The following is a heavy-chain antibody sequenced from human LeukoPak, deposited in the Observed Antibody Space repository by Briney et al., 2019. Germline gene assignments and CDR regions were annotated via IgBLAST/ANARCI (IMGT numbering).Heavy chain of an antibody. D-gene: IGHD3-10*01. J-gene: IGHJ5*02. V-gene: IGHV4-4*07. Sequence: SETLSLTCTVSGGSISSYYWSWIQQPAGKGLEWIGRIYTSGSTNYNPSLKSRVTMSVDTSKNQFSLKLSSVTAADTAVYYCARDLSRDYYGSGSYYRAFDPWGQGTLVTVSS. CDR2: IYTSGST. CDR3: ARDLSRDYYGSGSYYRAFDP. CDR1: GGSISSYY.